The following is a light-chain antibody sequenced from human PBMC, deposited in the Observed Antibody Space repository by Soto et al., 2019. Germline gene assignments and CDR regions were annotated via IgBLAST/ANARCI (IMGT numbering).Light chain of an antibody. CDR3: SSYTTSHTHV. J-gene: IGLJ2*01. CDR2: DVT. Sequence: QSALTQPASVSGSPGQSITISCTGTSSDVGGYNFVSWYQQHPGKAPKLMIYDVTNRPSGVSNSFSGSKSGNTASLTISGLQAEDEADYYCSSYTTSHTHVFGGGTKVTVL. CDR1: SSDVGGYNF. V-gene: IGLV2-14*01.